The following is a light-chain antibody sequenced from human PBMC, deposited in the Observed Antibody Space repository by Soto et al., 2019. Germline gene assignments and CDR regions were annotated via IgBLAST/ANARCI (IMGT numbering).Light chain of an antibody. CDR2: AAS. CDR3: QQSYSTPPLT. CDR1: QSISGY. V-gene: IGKV1-39*01. Sequence: DIQMTQSPSSLSASVGDRVNITCRASQSISGYLNWYQQKPGKAPKLLIYAASSLQSGVPSRFSGSGSGTDFTLTISSLQPEDFATYYCQQSYSTPPLTFGGGTKVDIK. J-gene: IGKJ4*01.